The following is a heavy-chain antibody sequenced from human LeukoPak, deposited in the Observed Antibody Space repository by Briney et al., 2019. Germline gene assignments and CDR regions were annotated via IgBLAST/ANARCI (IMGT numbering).Heavy chain of an antibody. CDR2: IYYSGST. CDR1: GGSISSGDYY. V-gene: IGHV4-30-4*01. J-gene: IGHJ4*02. D-gene: IGHD3-9*01. CDR3: ARADYDILTGYGLLLRPFDC. Sequence: SETLSLTCTVSGGSISSGDYYWSWIRQPPGKGLEWIGYIYYSGSTCYNPSPKSRVTISVDTSKNQFSLKLSSVTAADTAVYYCARADYDILTGYGLLLRPFDCWGQGTLVTVSS.